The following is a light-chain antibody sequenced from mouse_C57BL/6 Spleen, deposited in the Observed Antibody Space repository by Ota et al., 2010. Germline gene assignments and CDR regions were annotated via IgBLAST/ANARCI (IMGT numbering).Light chain of an antibody. CDR3: QQSNEDPPT. J-gene: IGKJ2*01. Sequence: DIVMTQSQKFMSTSVGDRVSVTCKASQNVGTNVAWYQQKPGQSPKALIYSASYRYSGVPDRFTGSGSGTDFTLNIHPVEEEDAATYYCQQSNEDPPTFGGGTKLEIK. V-gene: IGKV6-15*01. CDR1: QNVGTN. CDR2: SAS.